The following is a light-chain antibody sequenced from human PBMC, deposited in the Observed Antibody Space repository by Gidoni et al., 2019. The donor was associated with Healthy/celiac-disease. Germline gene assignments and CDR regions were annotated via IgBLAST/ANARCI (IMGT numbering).Light chain of an antibody. J-gene: IGKJ1*01. CDR1: QSVSSN. CDR2: GAS. Sequence: EIVMTQSPATLSVLPGERATLSCRASQSVSSNLAWYQQKPGQAPRLLIYGASTRATGIPARFSGSGSGTEFTLPISSLQSEDFAVYYCQQYNNWPPTWTFGPGTKVEIK. V-gene: IGKV3-15*01. CDR3: QQYNNWPPTWT.